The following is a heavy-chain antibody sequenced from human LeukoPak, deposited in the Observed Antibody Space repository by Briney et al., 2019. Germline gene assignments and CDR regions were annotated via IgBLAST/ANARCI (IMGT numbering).Heavy chain of an antibody. D-gene: IGHD2-2*01. V-gene: IGHV1-18*01. J-gene: IGHJ6*02. CDR1: GYTFTSYG. Sequence: ASVKVSCKASGYTFTSYGISWVRQAPGQGLEWMGWISAYNGNTNYAQKLQGRVTMTTDTSTSTAYMELRSLRSDDTAVYYCVSLSSTRGRYYYYGMDVWGQGTTVTVSS. CDR2: ISAYNGNT. CDR3: VSLSSTRGRYYYYGMDV.